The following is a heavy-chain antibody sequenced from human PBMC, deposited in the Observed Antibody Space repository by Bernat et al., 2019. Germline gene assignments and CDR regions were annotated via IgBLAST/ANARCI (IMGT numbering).Heavy chain of an antibody. Sequence: QVQLQESGPGLVKPSQTLSLTCTVSGGSISSGGYYWSWIRQHPGKGLEWTGYIYYSGSTYYNPSLKSGVTISVDTSKNQFSLKLSSVTAADTSVYYCPRGNYFRGGMDVWGQGTTVTVSS. J-gene: IGHJ6*02. V-gene: IGHV4-31*03. D-gene: IGHD2/OR15-2a*01. CDR2: IYYSGST. CDR1: GGSISSGGYY. CDR3: PRGNYFRGGMDV.